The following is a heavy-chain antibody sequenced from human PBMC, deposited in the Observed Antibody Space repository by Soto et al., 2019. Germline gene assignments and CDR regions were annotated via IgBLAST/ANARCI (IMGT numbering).Heavy chain of an antibody. CDR1: GFTFSSYG. J-gene: IGHJ4*02. Sequence: GGSLRLSCAASGFTFSSYGMHWVRQAPGKGLEWVAVISYDGSNKYYADSVKGRFTISRDNSKNTLYLQMNSLRAEDTAVYYCAKIEDCISTSCHTEPFDYWGQGTLVTVS. D-gene: IGHD2-2*01. CDR3: AKIEDCISTSCHTEPFDY. CDR2: ISYDGSNK. V-gene: IGHV3-30*18.